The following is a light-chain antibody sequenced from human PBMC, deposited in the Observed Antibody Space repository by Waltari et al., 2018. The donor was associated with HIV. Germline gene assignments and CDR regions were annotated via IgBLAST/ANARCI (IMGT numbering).Light chain of an antibody. Sequence: VQMAQSPSSVSASVGDSVTLTRRGSQGISSWLAWYQQKPGKAPKLLIYAASSLQSGVPARFSGSGSGTDFTLTISSLQPEDFATYYCQQANSFPYTFGQGSKLEIK. CDR3: QQANSFPYT. CDR1: QGISSW. J-gene: IGKJ2*01. CDR2: AAS. V-gene: IGKV1D-12*01.